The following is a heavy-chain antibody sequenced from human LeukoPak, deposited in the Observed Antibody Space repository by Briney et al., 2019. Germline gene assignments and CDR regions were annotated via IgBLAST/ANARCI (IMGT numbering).Heavy chain of an antibody. CDR2: IIPIFGTA. Sequence: SVKVSCKASGGTFSSYAISWVRQAPGQGLEWMGGIIPIFGTANYAQKFQGRVTITADESTSTAYMELSSLRSEDTAVYYCARLIAAAGSRDLDYWGQGTLVTVSS. V-gene: IGHV1-69*13. CDR1: GGTFSSYA. D-gene: IGHD6-13*01. CDR3: ARLIAAAGSRDLDY. J-gene: IGHJ4*02.